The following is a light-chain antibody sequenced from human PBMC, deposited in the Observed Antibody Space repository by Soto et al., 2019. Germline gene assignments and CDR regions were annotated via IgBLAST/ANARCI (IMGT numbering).Light chain of an antibody. J-gene: IGLJ2*01. CDR1: SSDVGGYNY. Sequence: QSVLTQPPSASGSPGQSVTISCSGTSSDVGGYNYVSWYQRHPGKAPKLIIFEVTKRPSGVPDRFSGSKSGNTASLTVSGLQAEDEADYYCSSYEGDKYFVLFGGGTKLTVL. V-gene: IGLV2-8*01. CDR2: EVT. CDR3: SSYEGDKYFVL.